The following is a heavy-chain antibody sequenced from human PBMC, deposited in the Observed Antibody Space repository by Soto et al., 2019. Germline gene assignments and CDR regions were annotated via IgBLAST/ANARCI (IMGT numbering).Heavy chain of an antibody. CDR2: IYHSGST. Sequence: SETLSLTCAVSCYSISSGYYWGWIRQPPGKRLEWIGSIYHSGSTYYNPSLKSRVTISVDTSKNQFSLKLSSVTAAGTAVYYCARVVYYYDSSGYYYSWYFDLWGRGTLVTVSS. CDR1: CYSISSGYY. D-gene: IGHD3-22*01. CDR3: ARVVYYYDSSGYYYSWYFDL. V-gene: IGHV4-38-2*01. J-gene: IGHJ2*01.